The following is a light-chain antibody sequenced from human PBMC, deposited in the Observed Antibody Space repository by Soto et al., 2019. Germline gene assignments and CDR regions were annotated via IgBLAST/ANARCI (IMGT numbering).Light chain of an antibody. V-gene: IGKV1-17*01. Sequence: DIQMTQSPSSLSASVGDRVTITCRASQGIRNDLAWYQQKPGKAPKRLIYAASSLQSGGPSRFSGSGSGTEFPLTISSLQPEDFATYYCLQHNTYPFTFGPGTKVDIK. CDR3: LQHNTYPFT. CDR2: AAS. J-gene: IGKJ3*01. CDR1: QGIRND.